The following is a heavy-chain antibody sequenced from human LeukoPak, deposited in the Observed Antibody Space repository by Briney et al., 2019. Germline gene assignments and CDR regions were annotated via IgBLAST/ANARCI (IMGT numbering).Heavy chain of an antibody. V-gene: IGHV3-30*18. J-gene: IGHJ4*02. CDR2: ISYDGRNI. Sequence: GGSLRLSCAASGFTFNNYGMHWVRQAPGKGLEWVAVISYDGRNIHYPDPVKGRFTISRDISTDTLWLQMDSLRTEDTAVYYCAKGPLRGTAAAIDYWGQGVLVTVSS. CDR1: GFTFNNYG. CDR3: AKGPLRGTAAAIDY. D-gene: IGHD2-2*01.